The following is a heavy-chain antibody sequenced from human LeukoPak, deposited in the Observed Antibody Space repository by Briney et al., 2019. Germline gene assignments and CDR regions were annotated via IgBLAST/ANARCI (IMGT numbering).Heavy chain of an antibody. Sequence: GGSLRLSCAASGFTFSSYAMSWVRQAPGKGLEWVAVIWYDGSNKYYAGSVKGRFTISRDNAKNSLYLQMNSLRAEDTAVYYCARSFVVVVAAGSVPWGQGTIVTVSS. D-gene: IGHD2-15*01. CDR2: IWYDGSNK. CDR3: ARSFVVVVAAGSVP. J-gene: IGHJ3*01. CDR1: GFTFSSYA. V-gene: IGHV3-33*08.